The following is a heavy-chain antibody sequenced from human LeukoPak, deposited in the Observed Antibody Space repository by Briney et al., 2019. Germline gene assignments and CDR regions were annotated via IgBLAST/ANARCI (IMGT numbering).Heavy chain of an antibody. D-gene: IGHD3-9*01. CDR3: AKWGDYDILTGYYVSDF. CDR2: ITGSGDTT. J-gene: IGHJ4*02. V-gene: IGHV3-23*01. CDR1: GFIFRNYA. Sequence: GSLRLSCAASGFIFRNYAMSWVRQAPGKGLEWVSAITGSGDTTYYADSVKGRFTVSRDNSKNTLYVEMNTLRAEDTAVYYCAKWGDYDILTGYYVSDFWGQGTLVTVSS.